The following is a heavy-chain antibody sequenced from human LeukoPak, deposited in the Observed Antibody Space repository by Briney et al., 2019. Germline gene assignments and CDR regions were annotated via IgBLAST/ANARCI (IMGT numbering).Heavy chain of an antibody. J-gene: IGHJ6*02. V-gene: IGHV4-39*01. Sequence: PSETLSLTCTVSGGSISSRSYYWGWIRQPPGKGLEWIGSIYYSGSTYYNPSLKSRVTISVDTSKNQFSLKLSSVTAADTAVYYCARPGVFPDVWGQGTTVTVSS. CDR1: GGSISSRSYY. CDR2: IYYSGST. CDR3: ARPGVFPDV. D-gene: IGHD2/OR15-2a*01.